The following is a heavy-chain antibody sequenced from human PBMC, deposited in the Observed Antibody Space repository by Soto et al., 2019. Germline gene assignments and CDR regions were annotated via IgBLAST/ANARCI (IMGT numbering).Heavy chain of an antibody. J-gene: IGHJ6*02. CDR3: ARGIVVVPAAMKPYHYYYYGMDV. V-gene: IGHV1-69*01. CDR1: GGTFSSYA. Sequence: QVQLVQSGAEVKKPGSSVKVSCKASGGTFSSYAISWVRQAPGQGLEWMGGIIPIFGTANYAQKFQGRVTITADESTSTAYMELSSLRSEDTAVYYCARGIVVVPAAMKPYHYYYYGMDVWGQGTTVTVSS. D-gene: IGHD2-2*01. CDR2: IIPIFGTA.